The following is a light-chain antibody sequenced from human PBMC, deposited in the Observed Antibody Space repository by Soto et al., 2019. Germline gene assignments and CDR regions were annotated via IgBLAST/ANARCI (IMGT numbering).Light chain of an antibody. J-gene: IGLJ1*01. V-gene: IGLV2-14*01. Sequence: QSVLTQPASVSGSPGQSITISCTGTSSDVGGYNYVSWYQQHPGKAPKLMIYDVSNRPSGVSNRFSGSKSGNTASLTISGLQAEDEADYYCSSYTSRSSSTYGFGTGTKVPS. CDR1: SSDVGGYNY. CDR2: DVS. CDR3: SSYTSRSSSTYG.